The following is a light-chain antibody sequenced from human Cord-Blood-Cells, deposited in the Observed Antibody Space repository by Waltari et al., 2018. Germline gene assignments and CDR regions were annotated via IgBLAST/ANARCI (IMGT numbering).Light chain of an antibody. V-gene: IGKV1-39*01. CDR3: QQNYSTPRT. Sequence: DIQMTQSPSSLCASVRVRVPITCRASQRISSYSNWYQQKPGHAPELLIYAASSLQSGVPSRFTGSGSGTDFTLTISSLQTGDFATYCCQQNYSTPRTFGQGTKVEIK. CDR2: AAS. J-gene: IGKJ1*01. CDR1: QRISSY.